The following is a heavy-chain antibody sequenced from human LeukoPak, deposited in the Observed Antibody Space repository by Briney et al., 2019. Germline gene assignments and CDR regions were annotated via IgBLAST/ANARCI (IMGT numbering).Heavy chain of an antibody. J-gene: IGHJ4*02. D-gene: IGHD1-1*01. CDR2: INPDGNKK. Sequence: GGSLRLSCAVSGLTFSSSWMDWVRQAPGKGLEWVASINPDGNKKYSADSVKGRFTISRDNSEDTLYLQMNSLRAEDTAVYYCVRDPSGSGFAFDSWGQGALVTVSS. V-gene: IGHV3-7*01. CDR1: GLTFSSSW. CDR3: VRDPSGSGFAFDS.